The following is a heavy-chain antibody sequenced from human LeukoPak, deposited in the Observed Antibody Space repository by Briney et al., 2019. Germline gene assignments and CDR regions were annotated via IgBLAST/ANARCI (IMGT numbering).Heavy chain of an antibody. J-gene: IGHJ4*02. CDR2: IIPIFGTA. V-gene: IGHV1-69*13. CDR3: ATDSPPGHVVVPAAIR. D-gene: IGHD2-2*01. Sequence: SVKVSCKASGGTFSSYAISWVRQAPGQGLEWMGGIIPIFGTANYAQKFQGRVTITADESTSTAYIELSSLRSEDTAVYYCATDSPPGHVVVPAAIRWGQGTLVTVPS. CDR1: GGTFSSYA.